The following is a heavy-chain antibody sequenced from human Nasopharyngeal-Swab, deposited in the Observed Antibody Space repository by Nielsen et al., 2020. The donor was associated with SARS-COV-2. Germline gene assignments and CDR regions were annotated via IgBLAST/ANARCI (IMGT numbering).Heavy chain of an antibody. J-gene: IGHJ4*02. Sequence: GESLKISCAASGFTFSSYAMHWVRQAPGKGLEWVAVISYDGSNKYYADSVKGRFTISRDNSKNTPYLQMNSLRAEDTAVYYCARVSRGPSGSYYSLNFDYWGQGTLVTVSS. V-gene: IGHV3-30-3*01. D-gene: IGHD1-26*01. CDR3: ARVSRGPSGSYYSLNFDY. CDR2: ISYDGSNK. CDR1: GFTFSSYA.